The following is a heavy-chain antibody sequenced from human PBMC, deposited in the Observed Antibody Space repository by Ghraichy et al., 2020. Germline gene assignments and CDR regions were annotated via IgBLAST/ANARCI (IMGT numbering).Heavy chain of an antibody. CDR3: ARALRGSTWYNFDS. V-gene: IGHV4-4*07. J-gene: IGHJ4*02. D-gene: IGHD6-13*01. CDR2: TYSSGSK. CDR1: NGSLSGSY. Sequence: SETLSLTCTISNGSLSGSYWNWIRQPAGKGLEWIGRTYSSGSKNFNPSLKSRVTLSVDTSKNQFSLRLSSVTAADTAVYYCARALRGSTWYNFDSWGQGILVTVSS.